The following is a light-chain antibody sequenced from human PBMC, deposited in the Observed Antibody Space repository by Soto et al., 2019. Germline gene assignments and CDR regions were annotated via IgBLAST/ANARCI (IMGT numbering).Light chain of an antibody. V-gene: IGLV2-23*02. J-gene: IGLJ2*01. CDR2: EVN. CDR3: CSYTSSNTLV. Sequence: QSALTQPASVSGSPGQSITISCTGASSDTGSYDLVSWYQQNPGKTPRLIIYEVNKRPWGVSNRFSGSKSGNTASLTISGLQAEDEADYYCCSYTSSNTLVFGGGTKLTVL. CDR1: SSDTGSYDL.